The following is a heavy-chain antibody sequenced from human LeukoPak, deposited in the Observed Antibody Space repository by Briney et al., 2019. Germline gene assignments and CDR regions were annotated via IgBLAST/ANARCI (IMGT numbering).Heavy chain of an antibody. CDR2: ISWNSGII. V-gene: IGHV3-9*01. D-gene: IGHD5-18*01. J-gene: IGHJ4*02. Sequence: GRSLRLSCAASGFTFHDYAMHWVRPAPGKGLEWVSGISWNSGIIGYADSVKGRFTTSRDNAKNSLYLQMNSLRPEDTALYYCTKDSVAMVTTSDYWGQGTLVTVSS. CDR1: GFTFHDYA. CDR3: TKDSVAMVTTSDY.